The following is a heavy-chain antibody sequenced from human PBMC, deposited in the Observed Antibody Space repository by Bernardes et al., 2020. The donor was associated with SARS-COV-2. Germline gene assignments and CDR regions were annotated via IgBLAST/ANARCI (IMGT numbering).Heavy chain of an antibody. CDR1: GYNFATYW. Sequence: GESLKISCKGSGYNFATYWIGWVRQMPGKGLEWMGIIYPGDSHTRYSPSFQGQVTISVDKSINTAYLQWSSLKASDTAMYYCARPDSSGYYVWGQGTLVVVSS. V-gene: IGHV5-51*01. CDR2: IYPGDSHT. D-gene: IGHD3-22*01. J-gene: IGHJ4*02. CDR3: ARPDSSGYYV.